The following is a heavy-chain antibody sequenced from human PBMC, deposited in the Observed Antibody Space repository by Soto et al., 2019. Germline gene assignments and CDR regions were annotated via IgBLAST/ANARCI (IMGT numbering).Heavy chain of an antibody. CDR2: IYYSGST. CDR1: GGSISSGDYY. D-gene: IGHD4-17*01. CDR3: APSGDYATGGAFDI. V-gene: IGHV4-30-4*01. J-gene: IGHJ3*02. Sequence: QVQLQESGPGLVKPSQTLSLTCTVSGGSISSGDYYWSWIRQPPGKGLEWIGYIYYSGSTYYNPSLTGRVTISVDTSKNRFSLKLSSVTAADTAVYYCAPSGDYATGGAFDIWGQGTMVTVSS.